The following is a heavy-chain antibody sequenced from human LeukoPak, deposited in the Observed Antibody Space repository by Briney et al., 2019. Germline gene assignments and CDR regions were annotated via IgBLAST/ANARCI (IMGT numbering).Heavy chain of an antibody. V-gene: IGHV3-66*01. Sequence: GGSLRLSCAASGFTFDDYAMHWVRQAPGKGLEWVSVIYSGGSTNYADSVKGRFTISRDNSKNTLYLQMNSLRAEDTAVYYCARGEGGYFDYWGQGTLVTVSS. CDR3: ARGEGGYFDY. D-gene: IGHD3-16*01. CDR2: IYSGGST. J-gene: IGHJ4*02. CDR1: GFTFDDYA.